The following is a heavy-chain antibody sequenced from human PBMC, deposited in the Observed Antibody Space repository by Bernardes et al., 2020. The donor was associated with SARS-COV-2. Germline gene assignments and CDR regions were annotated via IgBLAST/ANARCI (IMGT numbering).Heavy chain of an antibody. J-gene: IGHJ6*02. D-gene: IGHD3-16*02. V-gene: IGHV3-43*02. Sequence: GGSLRLSCAASGFTFDGYGMHWVRQGPGKGLEWVSLITGDGVVTYYADSVKGRFTISRDNSKNSLYLQMNSLTTEDSALYYCVKDLSTYRRDYYYFAMDVWGQGTMVTVSS. CDR2: ITGDGVVT. CDR1: GFTFDGYG. CDR3: VKDLSTYRRDYYYFAMDV.